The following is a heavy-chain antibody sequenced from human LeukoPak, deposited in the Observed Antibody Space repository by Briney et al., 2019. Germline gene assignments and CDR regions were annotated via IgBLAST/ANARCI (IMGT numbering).Heavy chain of an antibody. CDR3: AKGGKWDVTPFDY. Sequence: PGGPLRLSCAASGFTFTSYSMNWVRQAPGKGLEWVSTSGGGGSTYYADSVKGRFTISRDNSKNTLYLQVNSLRAEDTAVYYCAKGGKWDVTPFDYWGQGTLVTVSS. J-gene: IGHJ4*02. CDR2: SGGGGST. D-gene: IGHD1-26*01. CDR1: GFTFTSYS. V-gene: IGHV3-23*01.